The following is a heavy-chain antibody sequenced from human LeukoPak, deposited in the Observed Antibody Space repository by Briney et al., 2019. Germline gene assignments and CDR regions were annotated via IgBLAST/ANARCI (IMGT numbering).Heavy chain of an antibody. CDR2: IYPGDSDT. CDR1: GYSFANYW. Sequence: GESLKISCKGSGYSFANYWIGWVRQIPGKGLEYMGIIYPGDSDTRYSPSFQGQVTISADKSISTAYLQWSGLKASDTAIYYCARSNFRLSMVRGVTDPFDIWGQGTMVTVSS. V-gene: IGHV5-51*01. J-gene: IGHJ3*02. D-gene: IGHD3-10*01. CDR3: ARSNFRLSMVRGVTDPFDI.